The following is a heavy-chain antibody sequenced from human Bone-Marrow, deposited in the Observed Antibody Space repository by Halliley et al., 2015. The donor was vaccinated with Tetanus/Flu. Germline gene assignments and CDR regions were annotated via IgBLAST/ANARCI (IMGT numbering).Heavy chain of an antibody. CDR3: AREARRGLVVAAHLDS. CDR2: LYYSGKT. D-gene: IGHD2-15*01. Sequence: IGDLYYSGKTNYNPSLKSRVTISVDTSKNQFSLHLSSVTAADTAVYYCAREARRGLVVAAHLDSWGQGTLVTVSS. V-gene: IGHV4-59*01. J-gene: IGHJ4*02.